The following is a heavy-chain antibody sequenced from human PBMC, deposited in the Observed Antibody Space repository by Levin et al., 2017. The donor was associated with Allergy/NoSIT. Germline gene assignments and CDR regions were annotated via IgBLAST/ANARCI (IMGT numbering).Heavy chain of an antibody. J-gene: IGHJ4*02. CDR2: AFYSGKA. D-gene: IGHD6-13*01. V-gene: IGHV4-61*01. CDR1: GGSVDSGSYC. CDR3: ARFRLGAAATLFDS. Sequence: SETLSLTCTVSGGSVDSGSYCWTWLRQPPGKSLEWIGHAFYSGKANYNSSLRSRVAISVDTPNKQFSLRLSSVTAADTAVYFCARFRLGAAATLFDSWGQGTLVTVSA.